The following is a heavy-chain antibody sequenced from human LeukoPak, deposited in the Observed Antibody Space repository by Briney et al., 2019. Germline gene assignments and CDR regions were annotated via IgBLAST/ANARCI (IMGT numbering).Heavy chain of an antibody. CDR3: AHGGIYYLDY. Sequence: PGGSLRLSCTVSGFTLSSYEMSLIRQAPGRGLEWVSSIDYSGGSSYYADSVKGRFTISRDITKNTLYLQMNSLRAEDTAVYYCAHGGIYYLDYWGQGALVTVSS. V-gene: IGHV3-23*01. CDR1: GFTLSSYE. CDR2: IDYSGGSS. D-gene: IGHD3-16*01. J-gene: IGHJ4*02.